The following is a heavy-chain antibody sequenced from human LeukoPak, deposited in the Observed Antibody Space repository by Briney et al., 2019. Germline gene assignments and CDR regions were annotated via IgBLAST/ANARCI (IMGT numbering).Heavy chain of an antibody. CDR1: GFTFSDSW. V-gene: IGHV3-7*01. Sequence: GGSLRLSCAASGFTFSDSWMSWVRQAPGKGLEWVANMNQDGSEKDYVDSVKGRFAISRDNARNSLYLQMGSLRAEDTAVYYCATYTHWVAGDVWGQGTTVTVSS. J-gene: IGHJ6*02. D-gene: IGHD3-16*01. CDR3: ATYTHWVAGDV. CDR2: MNQDGSEK.